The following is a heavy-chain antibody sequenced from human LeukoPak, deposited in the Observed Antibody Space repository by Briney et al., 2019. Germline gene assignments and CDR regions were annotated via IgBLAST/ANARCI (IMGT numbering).Heavy chain of an antibody. V-gene: IGHV3-66*01. CDR1: GFTVSYNY. D-gene: IGHD1-7*01. Sequence: GSLRLSCAASGFTVSYNYMSWVRQAPGRGLEWVSISYSGGSTYYADFVKGRFTISRDNSENTLYLQMISLRAEDTAVYYCARGGNYVWYFDLWGRGTLVTVSS. CDR3: ARGGNYVWYFDL. CDR2: SYSGGST. J-gene: IGHJ2*01.